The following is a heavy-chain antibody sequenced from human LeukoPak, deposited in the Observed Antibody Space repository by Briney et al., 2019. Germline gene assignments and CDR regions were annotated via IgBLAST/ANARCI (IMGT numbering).Heavy chain of an antibody. CDR1: GYTFTSYG. CDR2: ISAYNGNT. Sequence: ASVKVSCKASGYTFTSYGISWVRQAPGQGLEWMGRISAYNGNTNYAQKLQGRVTMTTDTSTSTAYMELRSLRSDDTAVYYCARERSGYDPFDYWGQGTLVTVSS. V-gene: IGHV1-18*01. J-gene: IGHJ4*02. D-gene: IGHD5-12*01. CDR3: ARERSGYDPFDY.